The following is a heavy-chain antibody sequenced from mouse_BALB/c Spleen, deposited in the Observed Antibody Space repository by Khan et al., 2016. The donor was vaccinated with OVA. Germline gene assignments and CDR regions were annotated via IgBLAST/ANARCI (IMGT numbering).Heavy chain of an antibody. V-gene: IGHV1S56*01. Sequence: LEESGPELVKPGASVRLSCKASGYTFTSFYIHWVEQRPGQGLEWIGWIYPGNGSPKYNERFKGKATLTADKSSSTAYMQLSSLTSEDSAVYFCARAGYGSFAYWGQGTLVTVSA. CDR3: ARAGYGSFAY. CDR1: GYTFTSFY. CDR2: IYPGNGSP. D-gene: IGHD2-2*01. J-gene: IGHJ3*01.